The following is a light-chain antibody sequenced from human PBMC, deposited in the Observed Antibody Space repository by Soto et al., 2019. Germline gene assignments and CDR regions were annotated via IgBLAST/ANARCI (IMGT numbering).Light chain of an antibody. V-gene: IGKV1-33*01. CDR3: QQYDDMPPSIT. J-gene: IGKJ5*01. Sequence: DIQMTQSPSSLSASVGDRVTITCQASEDINKNLNWYQQKPGKAPKLLIYDASNLETGVPSRFSGSVSETDFTFIISSLQPEDIATYYCQQYDDMPPSITFGQGTRLEIK. CDR1: EDINKN. CDR2: DAS.